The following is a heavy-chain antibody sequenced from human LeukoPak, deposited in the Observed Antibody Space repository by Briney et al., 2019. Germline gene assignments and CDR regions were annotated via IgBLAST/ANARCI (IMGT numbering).Heavy chain of an antibody. D-gene: IGHD2-2*01. V-gene: IGHV3-23*01. CDR3: ATYRQVPLPFES. CDR1: GCTFSSYG. J-gene: IGHJ4*02. Sequence: PGGSLRLSCAGSGCTFSSYGMSWVRQAPGKGLEWVSAISGSGDSTYYADSVRGRFTISRDNSKNTLYLQMNSLRAEDTAIYYCATYRQVPLPFESWGQGTLVTVSS. CDR2: ISGSGDST.